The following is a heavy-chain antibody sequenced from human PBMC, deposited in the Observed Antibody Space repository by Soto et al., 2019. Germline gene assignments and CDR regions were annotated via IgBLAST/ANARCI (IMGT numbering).Heavy chain of an antibody. Sequence: QVQLVQSGAEVKKPGASAKVSCKASGYTFTSYGISWVRQAPGQGLEWMGWISAYNGNTNYAQKLQGRVTMTTDTSTSTGYMELRSLRSDDTAVYYCARGSRIPLWLYRWGTYFDYWGQGTLVTVSS. J-gene: IGHJ4*02. CDR3: ARGSRIPLWLYRWGTYFDY. CDR2: ISAYNGNT. D-gene: IGHD5-18*01. V-gene: IGHV1-18*04. CDR1: GYTFTSYG.